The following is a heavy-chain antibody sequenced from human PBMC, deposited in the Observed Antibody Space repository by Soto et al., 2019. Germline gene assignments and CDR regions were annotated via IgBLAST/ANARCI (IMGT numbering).Heavy chain of an antibody. D-gene: IGHD6-19*01. CDR3: ARRGWLVGTDY. Sequence: ASVKVSCKASGYTFASYDINWVRQATGQGLEWMGWINPNSGNTGYAQKFQGRVTMTRNTSISTAYMELSSLRSEDTAVYYCARRGWLVGTDYWGQGTLVTVSS. CDR1: GYTFASYD. V-gene: IGHV1-8*01. CDR2: INPNSGNT. J-gene: IGHJ4*02.